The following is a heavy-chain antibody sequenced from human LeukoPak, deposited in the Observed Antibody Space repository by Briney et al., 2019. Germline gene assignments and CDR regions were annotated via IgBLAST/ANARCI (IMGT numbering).Heavy chain of an antibody. J-gene: IGHJ4*02. CDR3: ARDSWLGSNRAFDY. D-gene: IGHD4-11*01. CDR1: GGSISSFY. Sequence: SETLSLTCTVSGGSISSFYWSWIRQPPGKGLEWIGNIYDGGNTNYNPSLKSRVTISADTSKNQFSLRLRSVTAADTAVYYCARDSWLGSNRAFDYWGQGTLVTVSS. V-gene: IGHV4-59*01. CDR2: IYDGGNT.